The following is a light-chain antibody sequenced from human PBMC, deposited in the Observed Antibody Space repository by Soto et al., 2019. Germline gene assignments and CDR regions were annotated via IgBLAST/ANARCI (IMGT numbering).Light chain of an antibody. V-gene: IGLV1-47*01. J-gene: IGLJ3*02. CDR3: AAWDNSLSAWV. CDR2: RNN. CDR1: SSNIGINY. Sequence: QAVVTQPPSASGTPGQRVTISCSGSSSNIGINYVYWYQQLPGTAPKLLIYRNNQRPSGVPDRFSGSKSGTSASLAISGLRSEDEADYYCAAWDNSLSAWVFGGGTKLTVL.